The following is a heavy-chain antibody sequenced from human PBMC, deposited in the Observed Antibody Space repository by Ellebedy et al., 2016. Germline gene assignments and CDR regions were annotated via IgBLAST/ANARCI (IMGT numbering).Heavy chain of an antibody. CDR3: ARDQGDIVATIGITYYYYGMDV. V-gene: IGHV3-48*01. CDR1: GFSFSDYN. J-gene: IGHJ6*02. D-gene: IGHD5-12*01. CDR2: ISSSSSTI. Sequence: GGSLRLSXVGSGFSFSDYNMNWVRQAPGKRLEWLSYISSSSSTIWYADSVKGRFTVSRDNAKNSLYLQMNSLRAEDTAVYYCARDQGDIVATIGITYYYYGMDVWGQGTTVTVSS.